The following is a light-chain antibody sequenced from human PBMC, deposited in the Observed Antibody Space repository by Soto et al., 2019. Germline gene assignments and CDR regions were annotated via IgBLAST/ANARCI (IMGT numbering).Light chain of an antibody. CDR2: DAS. Sequence: EIVLTQSPATLSLSPGERATLSCRASQSVNSYLAWYQQKPGQAPRLLIYDASNRATGIPARFSGSGSGKNFTLTISSLEPEDFAVYYCQQRSNWWTFGQGTKVDIK. CDR3: QQRSNWWT. V-gene: IGKV3-11*01. J-gene: IGKJ1*01. CDR1: QSVNSY.